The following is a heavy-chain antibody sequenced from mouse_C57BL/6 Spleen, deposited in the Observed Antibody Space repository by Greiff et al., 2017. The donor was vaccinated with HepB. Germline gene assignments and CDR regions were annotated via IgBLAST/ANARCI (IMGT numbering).Heavy chain of an antibody. CDR1: GYTFTSYW. CDR3: ARNSWGYYFDY. Sequence: QVQLQQPGAELVRPGSSVKLSCKASGYTFTSYWMHWVKQSPIQGLEWIGNIDPSDSETHYNQKFKDKATLTVDKSSSTAYMQLSSLTSEDSAVYYCARNSWGYYFDYWGQGTTLTVSS. V-gene: IGHV1-52*01. J-gene: IGHJ2*01. D-gene: IGHD4-1*01. CDR2: IDPSDSET.